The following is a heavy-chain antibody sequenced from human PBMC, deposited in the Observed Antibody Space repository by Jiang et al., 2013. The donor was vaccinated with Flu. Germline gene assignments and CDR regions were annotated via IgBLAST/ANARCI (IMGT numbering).Heavy chain of an antibody. J-gene: IGHJ4*02. CDR1: GGSISSGSFY. V-gene: IGHV4-61*01. CDR3: ASLSWRYSMSFDY. CDR2: IYYSGSS. D-gene: IGHD2-15*01. Sequence: SGSGLVKPSETLSLTCTVSGGSISSGSFYWSWIRQPPGKGLEWIGYIYYSGSSNSNPSLESRLTISVDTSNNQFSLNLDSVTAADTAVYYCASLSWRYSMSFDYWGQGTQVTVSS.